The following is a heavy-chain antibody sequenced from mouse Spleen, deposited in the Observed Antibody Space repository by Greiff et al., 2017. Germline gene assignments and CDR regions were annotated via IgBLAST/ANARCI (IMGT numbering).Heavy chain of an antibody. CDR1: GYTFTSYW. CDR3: ARDPPYYYGSSYY. CDR2: IHPNSGST. J-gene: IGHJ2*01. D-gene: IGHD1-1*01. Sequence: QVQLQQSGAELVKPGASVKLSCKASGYTFTSYWMHWVKQRPGQGLEWIGMIHPNSGSTNYNEKFKSKATLTVDKSSSTAYMQLSSLTSEDSAVYYCARDPPYYYGSSYYWGQGTTLTVSS. V-gene: IGHV1-64*01.